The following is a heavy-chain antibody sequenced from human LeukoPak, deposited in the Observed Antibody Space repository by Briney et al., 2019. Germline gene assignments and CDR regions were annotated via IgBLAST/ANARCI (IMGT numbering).Heavy chain of an antibody. V-gene: IGHV3-48*01. CDR3: ARDRNAVVPAAIKY. CDR1: GFTFSSYS. CDR2: ISSSSSSTI. J-gene: IGHJ4*02. D-gene: IGHD2-2*01. Sequence: GGSLRLSCAASGFTFSSYSMNWVRQAPGKGLEWVSYISSSSSSTIYYADSVKGRFTISRDNAKNSLYLQMNSLRAEDTAVYYCARDRNAVVPAAIKYWGQGTLVTVSS.